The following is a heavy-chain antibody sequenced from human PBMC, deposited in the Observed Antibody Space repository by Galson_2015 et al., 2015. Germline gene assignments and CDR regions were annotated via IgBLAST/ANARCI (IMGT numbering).Heavy chain of an antibody. V-gene: IGHV6-1*01. D-gene: IGHD3-16*01. Sequence: CPIPGDSVSRNSAAWNWIRQSPSRGVEGLGRPYYRYKGFTDYALSVKRRITINPDTSKNQFSLQLNTVTSEDTAVYYCARGPLIITFDYYYVDVWGKGTTVTVSS. CDR1: GDSVSRNSAA. CDR3: ARGPLIITFDYYYVDV. J-gene: IGHJ6*03. CDR2: PYYRYKGFT.